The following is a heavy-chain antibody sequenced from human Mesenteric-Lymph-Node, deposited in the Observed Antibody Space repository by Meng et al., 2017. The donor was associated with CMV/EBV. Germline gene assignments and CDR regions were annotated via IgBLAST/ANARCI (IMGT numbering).Heavy chain of an antibody. D-gene: IGHD1-14*01. Sequence: CGVSGDSISSGDSYWSWIRQPPGKGLEWIGYIYESGSTSYNPSLESRVTISVDTSKNQFSLKVMSVTAADTAVYYCAREGTNSYYFDYWGQGTLVTVSS. CDR3: AREGTNSYYFDY. CDR2: IYESGST. CDR1: GDSISSGDSY. J-gene: IGHJ4*02. V-gene: IGHV4-30-4*01.